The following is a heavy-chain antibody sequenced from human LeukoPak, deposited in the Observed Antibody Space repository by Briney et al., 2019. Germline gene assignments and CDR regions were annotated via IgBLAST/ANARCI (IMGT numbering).Heavy chain of an antibody. CDR2: ISGSGGST. CDR3: ARAPHQRTYYDFWSGYYTSYYYYMDV. CDR1: GFTFSSYG. Sequence: EAGGSLRLSCAASGFTFSSYGMSWVRQAPGKGLEWVSAISGSGGSTYYADSVKGRFTISRDNSKNTLYLQMNSLRAEDTAVYYCARAPHQRTYYDFWSGYYTSYYYYMDVWGKGTTVTVSS. D-gene: IGHD3-3*01. V-gene: IGHV3-23*01. J-gene: IGHJ6*03.